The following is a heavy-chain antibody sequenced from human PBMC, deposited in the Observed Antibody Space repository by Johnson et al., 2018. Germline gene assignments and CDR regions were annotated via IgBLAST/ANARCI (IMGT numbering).Heavy chain of an antibody. J-gene: IGHJ6*03. CDR2: ISWNSGSI. CDR1: GFTFDDYA. CDR3: ARDSPAAPYYYYYMDV. D-gene: IGHD6-13*01. Sequence: VQLVESGGGLVQPGRSLRLSCAASGFTFDDYAMHWVRQAPGKGLEWVSGISWNSGSIGYADSVKGRFTISRDNAKNSLYLQMNSLGAEDTAVYYCARDSPAAPYYYYYMDVWGKGTTVTVSS. V-gene: IGHV3-9*01.